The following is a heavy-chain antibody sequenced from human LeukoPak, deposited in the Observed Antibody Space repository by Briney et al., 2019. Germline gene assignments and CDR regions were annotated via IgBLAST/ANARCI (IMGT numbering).Heavy chain of an antibody. D-gene: IGHD4-23*01. Sequence: SETLSLTCAVYGGSFSGYYWSWIRQPPGKGLERIGEINHSGSTNYNPSLKSRVTISVDTSKNQFSLKLSSVTAADTAVYYCARGNYGGNSWFYYYYGMDVWGQGTTVTVSS. CDR1: GGSFSGYY. CDR2: INHSGST. CDR3: ARGNYGGNSWFYYYYGMDV. J-gene: IGHJ6*02. V-gene: IGHV4-34*01.